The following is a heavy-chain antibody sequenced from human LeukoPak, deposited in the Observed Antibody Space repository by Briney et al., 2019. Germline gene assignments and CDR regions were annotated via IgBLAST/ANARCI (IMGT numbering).Heavy chain of an antibody. J-gene: IGHJ3*02. D-gene: IGHD6-13*01. CDR1: GYSISSGYY. CDR2: IYHSGST. CDR3: ARQGRSSSSEPFDI. Sequence: SETLSLTCAVSGYSISSGYYWGWIRQPPGKGLEWIGSIYHSGSTYYNPSLKGRVTISVDTSKNQFSLKLSSVTAADTAVYYCARQGRSSSSEPFDIWGQGTMVTVSS. V-gene: IGHV4-38-2*01.